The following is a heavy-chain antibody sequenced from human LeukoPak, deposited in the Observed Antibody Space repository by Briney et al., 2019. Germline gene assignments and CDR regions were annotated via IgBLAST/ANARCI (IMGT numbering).Heavy chain of an antibody. Sequence: GGSLRLSCAASGFTFDDYAMHWVRQAPGKGLEWVSGISWNSGSIGYADSVKGRFTISRDNAKNSLYLQMNSLRAEDTALYYCAKDRGAYYYGSGSYYKTLYYYYGMDVWGRGTTVTVSS. CDR2: ISWNSGSI. J-gene: IGHJ6*02. D-gene: IGHD3-10*01. CDR3: AKDRGAYYYGSGSYYKTLYYYYGMDV. V-gene: IGHV3-9*01. CDR1: GFTFDDYA.